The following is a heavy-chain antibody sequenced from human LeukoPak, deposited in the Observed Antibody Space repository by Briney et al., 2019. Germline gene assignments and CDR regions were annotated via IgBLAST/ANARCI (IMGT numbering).Heavy chain of an antibody. V-gene: IGHV3-30*02. J-gene: IGHJ6*02. D-gene: IGHD1-26*01. CDR3: ARDRGFYYYYGMDV. Sequence: GGSLRLSCAASGFTFSSYGIHWVRQAPVKGLEWVAFIRYDGSDKYFADIVKGRFTISRDNSKNTLYLQMNSLRAEDTAVYYCARDRGFYYYYGMDVWGQGTTVTVSS. CDR1: GFTFSSYG. CDR2: IRYDGSDK.